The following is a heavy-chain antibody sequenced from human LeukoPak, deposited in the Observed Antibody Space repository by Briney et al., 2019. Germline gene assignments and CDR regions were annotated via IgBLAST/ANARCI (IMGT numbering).Heavy chain of an antibody. V-gene: IGHV4-38-2*02. Sequence: PSETLSLTCTVSGYSISSGYYWGWIRQPPGKGLEWIGSIYHSGSTYYNPSLKSRVTISVDTSKNQFSLKLSSVTAADTAVYYCARQHGYSYGLFDYWGQGTLVTVSS. CDR3: ARQHGYSYGLFDY. CDR1: GYSISSGYY. D-gene: IGHD5-18*01. CDR2: IYHSGST. J-gene: IGHJ4*02.